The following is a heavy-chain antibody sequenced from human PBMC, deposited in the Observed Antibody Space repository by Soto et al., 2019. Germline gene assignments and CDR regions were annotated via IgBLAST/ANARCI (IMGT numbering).Heavy chain of an antibody. Sequence: ASVKVSCKASGYTFTTYHINWVRQAAGQGLEWMGWINSNTGNTGYAQRFQGRVTMTRNIYISTAFMELSSLRSEDTAVYYCARGQSQALQLYFASATHYQRDLLDFWGQGALVTVSS. D-gene: IGHD3-10*01. CDR3: ARGQSQALQLYFASATHYQRDLLDF. CDR2: INSNTGNT. V-gene: IGHV1-8*01. J-gene: IGHJ4*02. CDR1: GYTFTTYH.